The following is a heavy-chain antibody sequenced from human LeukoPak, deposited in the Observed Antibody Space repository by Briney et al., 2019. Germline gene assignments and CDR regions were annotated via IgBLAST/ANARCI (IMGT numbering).Heavy chain of an antibody. J-gene: IGHJ4*02. V-gene: IGHV1-2*02. CDR3: ARTYYYDSSGPVTDY. CDR1: GYTFTGYY. Sequence: ASVNVSCKASGYTFTGYYLHWVRQAPGQGLEWMGWINPNSGGTNYAQKFQGRVTMTRDTSISTAYMELSRLRSDDTAVYYCARTYYYDSSGPVTDYWGQGTLVTVSS. D-gene: IGHD3-22*01. CDR2: INPNSGGT.